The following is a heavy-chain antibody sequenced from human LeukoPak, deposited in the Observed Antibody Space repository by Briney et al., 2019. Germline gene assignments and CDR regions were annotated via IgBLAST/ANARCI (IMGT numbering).Heavy chain of an antibody. CDR1: GFTFSSYA. J-gene: IGHJ4*02. Sequence: PGGSLRLSCAASGFTFSSYAMHWVRQAPGKGLERVAVISYDGSNKYYADSVKGRFTISRDNSKNTLYLQMNSQRAEDTAVYYCAREARGGNSGPYFDYWGQGTLVTVSS. V-gene: IGHV3-30*04. CDR3: AREARGGNSGPYFDY. CDR2: ISYDGSNK. D-gene: IGHD2-15*01.